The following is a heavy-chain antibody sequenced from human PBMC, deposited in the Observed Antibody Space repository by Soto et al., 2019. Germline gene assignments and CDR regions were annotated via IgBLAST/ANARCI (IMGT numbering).Heavy chain of an antibody. CDR1: GFTFSSYA. J-gene: IGHJ5*02. Sequence: GGSLRLSWAASGFTFSSYAMSWVRQAPGKGLEWVSAISGSGGSTYYADSVKGRFTISRDNSKNTLCLQMNSLRAEDTAVYYCAKDRTPVLRYFDWLSHARWFDPWGQGTLVTVSS. D-gene: IGHD3-9*01. V-gene: IGHV3-23*01. CDR2: ISGSGGST. CDR3: AKDRTPVLRYFDWLSHARWFDP.